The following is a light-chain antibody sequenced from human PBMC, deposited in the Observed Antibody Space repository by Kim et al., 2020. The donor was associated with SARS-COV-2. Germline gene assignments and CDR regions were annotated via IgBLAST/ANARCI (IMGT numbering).Light chain of an antibody. Sequence: VSAALGQTARITCGGNNIGSKNVHWYQQKPGQAPVLVIYRDSNRPSGIPERFSGSNSGNTATLTISRAQAGDEADYYCQVWDSSVVFGGGTKLTVL. V-gene: IGLV3-9*01. CDR2: RDS. CDR1: NIGSKN. CDR3: QVWDSSVV. J-gene: IGLJ2*01.